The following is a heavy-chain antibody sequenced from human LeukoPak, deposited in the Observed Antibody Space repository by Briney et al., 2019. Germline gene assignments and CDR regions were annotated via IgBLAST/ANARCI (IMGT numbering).Heavy chain of an antibody. V-gene: IGHV3-15*01. D-gene: IGHD2-15*01. CDR1: GFTFSNAW. J-gene: IGHJ4*02. Sequence: GGSLRLSCAASGFTFSNAWMSWVRQAPGKGLEWVGRIKSKTDGGTTDYAAPVKGRFTISRDDSKNTLYLQMNSLKTEDTAVYYCTTDRVVGAPRSGYWGQGTLVTVSS. CDR3: TTDRVVGAPRSGY. CDR2: IKSKTDGGTT.